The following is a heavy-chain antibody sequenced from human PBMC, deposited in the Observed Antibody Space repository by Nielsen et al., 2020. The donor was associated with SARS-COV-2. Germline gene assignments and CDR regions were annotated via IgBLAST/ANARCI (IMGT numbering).Heavy chain of an antibody. CDR3: VRDTLSHGLDV. D-gene: IGHD2/OR15-2a*01. J-gene: IGHJ6*02. CDR1: GASIRNSRYY. Sequence: LRLSCSVSGASIRNSRYYWTWVRQLPGRGPEWIGNIHYTGSANYSPSLKSRLSMPLEASRNQFSLSVKSMTAADSAEYYCVRDTLSHGLDVWGQGITVTVSS. CDR2: IHYTGSA. V-gene: IGHV4-31*03.